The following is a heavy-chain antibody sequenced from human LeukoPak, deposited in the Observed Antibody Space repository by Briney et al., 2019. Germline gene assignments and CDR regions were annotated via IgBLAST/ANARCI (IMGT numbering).Heavy chain of an antibody. CDR1: GYTFTGYY. CDR2: INPNSGGT. Sequence: ASVKVSCKASGYTFTGYYMHWVRQAPGQGLEWMGWINPNSGGTNYAQKFQGRVTMTRDTSISTAYMELSRLRSDDTAVYYCARSQDAYGDYFDYWGQGTLVTVSS. V-gene: IGHV1-2*02. D-gene: IGHD4-17*01. CDR3: ARSQDAYGDYFDY. J-gene: IGHJ4*02.